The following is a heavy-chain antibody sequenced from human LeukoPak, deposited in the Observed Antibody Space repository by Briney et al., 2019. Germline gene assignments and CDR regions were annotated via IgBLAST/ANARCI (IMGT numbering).Heavy chain of an antibody. CDR3: AREDFYDSGSNDY. J-gene: IGHJ4*02. D-gene: IGHD3-22*01. CDR1: GYSFTNYD. CDR2: MNPNSGIP. Sequence: AASVKVSCKASGYSFTNYDINWVRQATGQGLEWMGWMNPNSGIPAYAQKFQGRVTITRNTSISTAYMELSSLRSEDTAVYYCAREDFYDSGSNDYWGQGTLVTVSS. V-gene: IGHV1-8*03.